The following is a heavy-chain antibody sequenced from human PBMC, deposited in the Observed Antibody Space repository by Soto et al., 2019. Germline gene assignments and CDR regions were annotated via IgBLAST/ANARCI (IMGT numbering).Heavy chain of an antibody. CDR2: IIPIFGTA. Sequence: SVKVSCKASGGTFSSYAISWVRQAPGQGLEWMGGIIPIFGTANYAQKFQGRVTHPAYESTITVYMELTSLCSEDTAVYYCASRLRIIYYYCGMDVWGQGTTVTVSS. J-gene: IGHJ6*02. V-gene: IGHV1-69*13. CDR1: GGTFSSYA. D-gene: IGHD5-12*01. CDR3: ASRLRIIYYYCGMDV.